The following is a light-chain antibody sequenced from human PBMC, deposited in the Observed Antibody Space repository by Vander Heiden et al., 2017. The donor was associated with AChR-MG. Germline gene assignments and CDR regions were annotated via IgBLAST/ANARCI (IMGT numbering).Light chain of an antibody. CDR2: HDP. CDR1: KIGAKG. Sequence: VLSQPPLLSAAPGLTARITCGGNKIGAKGGRLHQQKAGQAPVLVLYHDPDRPSGIPERFSGSNSGNTATLSISRVAAGDEADYYCHVWYSGSDHHVFGGGTKLTVL. J-gene: IGLJ2*01. CDR3: HVWYSGSDHHV. V-gene: IGLV3-21*02.